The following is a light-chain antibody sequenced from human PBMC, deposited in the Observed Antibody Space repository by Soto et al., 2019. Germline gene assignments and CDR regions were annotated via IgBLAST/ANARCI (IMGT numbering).Light chain of an antibody. CDR2: DTN. CDR3: SLSYSTGRV. CDR1: TGDVTSGLY. V-gene: IGLV7-46*01. Sequence: QAVVTQEPSLTVSPGGTVTLTCGSSTGDVTSGLYPYWFQQKRGQAPRTLIYDTNNKHSWTPARFSGSLVGGKAALTLSGAQNEDEAEYYCSLSYSTGRVFGGGTKLTVL. J-gene: IGLJ3*02.